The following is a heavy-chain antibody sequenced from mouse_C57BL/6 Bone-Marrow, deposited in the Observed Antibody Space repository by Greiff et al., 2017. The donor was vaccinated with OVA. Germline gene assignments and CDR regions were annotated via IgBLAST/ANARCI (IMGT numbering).Heavy chain of an antibody. CDR2: INPGSGGT. V-gene: IGHV1-54*01. CDR3: AGSRLRPAWFAY. J-gene: IGHJ3*01. Sequence: VQLQQSGAELVRPGTSVKVSCKASGYAFTNYLIEWVKQRPGQGLEWIGVINPGSGGTNYNEKFKGKATLTADKSSSTAYMQLSSLTSEDSAVYFYAGSRLRPAWFAYWGQGTLVTVSA. CDR1: GYAFTNYL. D-gene: IGHD2-4*01.